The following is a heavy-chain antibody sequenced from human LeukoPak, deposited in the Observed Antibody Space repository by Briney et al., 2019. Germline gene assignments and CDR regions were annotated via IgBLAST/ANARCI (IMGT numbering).Heavy chain of an antibody. CDR3: AKDIPLWDSSGYR. CDR2: ISGGST. D-gene: IGHD3-22*01. Sequence: GGSLRLSCAASGFTFSNAWNSWGRHPQPPGMERVSSISGGSTYYADSRKGRFTISSDNSKNTLFLQMNILGAEDTVVYCCAKDIPLWDSSGYRWGQGTLVTVSS. V-gene: IGHV3-38-3*01. CDR1: GFTFSNAW. J-gene: IGHJ4*02.